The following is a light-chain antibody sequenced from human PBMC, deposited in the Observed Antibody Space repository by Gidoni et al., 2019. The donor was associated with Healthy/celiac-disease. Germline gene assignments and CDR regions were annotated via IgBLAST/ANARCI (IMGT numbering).Light chain of an antibody. Sequence: SSELTQDPAVSVALGQTVRITCQGDSLRSYYAGWYQQKPGQAPVLVIYGKNNRPSGIPDRFSGSSSGNTASLTITGAQAEDEADYYCNSRDSSGNHLEVFGTGTEVTVL. CDR1: SLRSYY. CDR3: NSRDSSGNHLEV. CDR2: GKN. J-gene: IGLJ1*01. V-gene: IGLV3-19*01.